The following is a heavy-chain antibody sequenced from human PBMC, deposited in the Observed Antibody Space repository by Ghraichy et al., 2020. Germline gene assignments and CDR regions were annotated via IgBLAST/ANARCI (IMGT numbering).Heavy chain of an antibody. CDR1: GFTVSSNY. D-gene: IGHD1-1*01. Sequence: GESLNISCAASGFTVSSNYMSWVRQAPGKGLEWVSVIYSGGSTYYVDSVKGRFTISRDNSKNTLYLQMNSLRAEDTAVYYCARGGGGKSYFDYWGQGTLVTVSS. CDR2: IYSGGST. J-gene: IGHJ4*02. V-gene: IGHV3-53*01. CDR3: ARGGGGKSYFDY.